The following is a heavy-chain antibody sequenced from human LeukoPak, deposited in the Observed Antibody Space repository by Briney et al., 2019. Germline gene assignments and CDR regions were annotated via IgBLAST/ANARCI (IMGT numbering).Heavy chain of an antibody. V-gene: IGHV4-34*01. CDR2: INHSGST. Sequence: SETLSLTCAVYGGSFSGYYWSWIRQPPGKGLEWIGEINHSGSTNYNPSLKSRVTISVDTSKNQFSLKLSSVTAADTAVYYCARGPRYFDWSLKIFDYWGQGTLVTVSS. D-gene: IGHD3-9*01. J-gene: IGHJ4*02. CDR1: GGSFSGYY. CDR3: ARGPRYFDWSLKIFDY.